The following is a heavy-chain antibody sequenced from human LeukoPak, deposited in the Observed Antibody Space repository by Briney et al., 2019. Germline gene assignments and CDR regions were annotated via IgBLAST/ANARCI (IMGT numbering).Heavy chain of an antibody. CDR3: ASESYGDYPNWFDP. CDR1: GGSISSSSYY. CDR2: IYYSGST. Sequence: SETLSLTCTVSGGSISSSSYYWGWIRQPPGKGLEWIGSIYYSGSTYYNPSLKSRVTISVDTSKNQFSLKLSSVTAADTAVYYCASESYGDYPNWFDPWGQGTLVTVSS. J-gene: IGHJ5*02. V-gene: IGHV4-39*07. D-gene: IGHD4-17*01.